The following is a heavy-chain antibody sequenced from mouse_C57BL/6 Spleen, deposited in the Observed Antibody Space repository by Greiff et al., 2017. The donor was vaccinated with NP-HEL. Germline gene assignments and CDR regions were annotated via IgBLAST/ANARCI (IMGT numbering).Heavy chain of an antibody. J-gene: IGHJ1*03. D-gene: IGHD1-1*01. Sequence: QVQLKQPGAELVRPGSSVKLSCKASGYTFTSYWMHWVKQRPIQGLEWIGNIDPSDSETHYNQKFKDKATLTVDKSSSTAYMQLSSLTSEDSAVYYCARGPFYYGSSYANFDVWGTGTTVTVSS. V-gene: IGHV1-52*01. CDR1: GYTFTSYW. CDR2: IDPSDSET. CDR3: ARGPFYYGSSYANFDV.